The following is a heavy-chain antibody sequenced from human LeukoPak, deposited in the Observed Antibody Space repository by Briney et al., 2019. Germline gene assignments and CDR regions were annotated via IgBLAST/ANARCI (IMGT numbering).Heavy chain of an antibody. V-gene: IGHV3-48*04. CDR1: GFTFSSYA. D-gene: IGHD1-1*01. Sequence: PGGSLRLSCAASGFTFSSYAMHWVRQAPGKGLEWVSYISSSGSTIYYADSVKGRFTISRDNAKNSLYLQMNSLRAEDTAVYYCARSEGHAQQDYWGQGTLVTVSS. CDR2: ISSSGSTI. J-gene: IGHJ4*02. CDR3: ARSEGHAQQDY.